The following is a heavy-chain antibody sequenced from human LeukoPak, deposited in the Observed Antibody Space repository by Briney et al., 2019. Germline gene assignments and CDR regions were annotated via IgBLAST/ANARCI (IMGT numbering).Heavy chain of an antibody. Sequence: ASVMVSCKASVYTFTSYGISWVRQAPGQGLEWMGWISPYNGNTNYAQKLQGRVTMTADTSTSTAYMDLRSLSSDDTAVYYCARDGSSSWYAYWGQGTLVTVSS. CDR1: VYTFTSYG. J-gene: IGHJ4*02. D-gene: IGHD6-13*01. V-gene: IGHV1-18*01. CDR3: ARDGSSSWYAY. CDR2: ISPYNGNT.